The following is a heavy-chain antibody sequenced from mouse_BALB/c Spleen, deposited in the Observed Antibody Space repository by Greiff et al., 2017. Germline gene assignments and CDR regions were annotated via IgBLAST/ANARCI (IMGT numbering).Heavy chain of an antibody. D-gene: IGHD1-1*01. CDR1: GYSITSGYY. CDR3: ARRSDYYGSSYYAMDY. J-gene: IGHJ4*01. V-gene: IGHV3-6*02. Sequence: EVQLQQSGPGLVKPSQSLSLTCSVTGYSITSGYYWNWIRQFPGNKLEWMGYISYDGSNNYNPSLKNRISITRDTSKNQFFLKLNSVTTEDTATYYCARRSDYYGSSYYAMDYWGQGTSVTVSS. CDR2: ISYDGSN.